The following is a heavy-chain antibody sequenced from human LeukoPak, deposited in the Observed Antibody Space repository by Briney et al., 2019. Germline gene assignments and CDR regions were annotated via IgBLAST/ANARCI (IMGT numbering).Heavy chain of an antibody. J-gene: IGHJ4*02. CDR3: ARDAGGYEDY. Sequence: SETLSLTCTVSGDSISSYYWSWIRQPPGKRLEWIGRVYPSGTTHYNPSLQSRVTLSVDTSKNQFSLKLSSLTAADTAVYYCARDAGGYEDYWGQGTLVTVSS. V-gene: IGHV4-4*07. CDR1: GDSISSYY. D-gene: IGHD5-12*01. CDR2: VYPSGTT.